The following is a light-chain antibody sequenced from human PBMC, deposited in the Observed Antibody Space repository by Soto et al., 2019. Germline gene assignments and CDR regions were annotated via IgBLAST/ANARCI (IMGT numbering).Light chain of an antibody. V-gene: IGKV3-20*01. Sequence: EIVLTQSPGTLSLSPGERATLSCRASQSVSSSYLAWYQQKPGQAPRLLIYAASSRATGIPDRFSGSGSGTDFTVTISRLEPEDFAVYYCQQYSSSPITFGQGTGLEIK. CDR3: QQYSSSPIT. J-gene: IGKJ5*01. CDR1: QSVSSSY. CDR2: AAS.